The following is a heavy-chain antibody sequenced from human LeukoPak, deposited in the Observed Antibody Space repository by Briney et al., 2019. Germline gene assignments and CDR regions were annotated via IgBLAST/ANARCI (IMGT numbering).Heavy chain of an antibody. CDR3: AKDIFEYSSSSTAFDY. D-gene: IGHD6-6*01. CDR2: ISWNRGSI. V-gene: IGHV3-9*03. J-gene: IGHJ4*02. CDR1: GFTFDDYA. Sequence: GGSLRLSCAASGFTFDDYAMHWVRQAPGKGLEGVSGISWNRGSIGYADSVKGRFTISRDNAKNSLYLQMNSLRAEDMALYYCAKDIFEYSSSSTAFDYWGQGTLVTVSS.